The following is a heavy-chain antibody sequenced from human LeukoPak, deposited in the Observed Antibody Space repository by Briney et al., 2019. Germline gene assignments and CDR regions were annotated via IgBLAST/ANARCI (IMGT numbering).Heavy chain of an antibody. CDR3: ARGDSMFDP. CDR1: GGSPSGYY. J-gene: IGHJ5*02. D-gene: IGHD2/OR15-2a*01. CDR2: INHREST. V-gene: IGHV4-34*01. Sequence: PSETLSLTCAVYGGSPSGYYWSWIRQPPGKGLEWIAEINHRESTNYNPSLKSRVTISVDTSKNQFSLNLSSVTAADTAVYYCARGDSMFDPWGQGTLVTVSS.